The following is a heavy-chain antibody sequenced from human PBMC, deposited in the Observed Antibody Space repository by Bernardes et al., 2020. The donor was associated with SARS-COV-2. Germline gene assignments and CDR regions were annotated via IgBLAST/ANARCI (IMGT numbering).Heavy chain of an antibody. Sequence: SETLSLTCTVSGGSISSYYWSWIRQPPGKGLEWIGYIYYSGSTNYNPSLKSRVTISVDTSKNQFSLKLSSVTAADTAVYYCAREGRGYGSGSPVGWGYYGMDVWGQGTTVTVSS. CDR2: IYYSGST. D-gene: IGHD3-10*01. CDR1: GGSISSYY. J-gene: IGHJ6*02. V-gene: IGHV4-59*12. CDR3: AREGRGYGSGSPVGWGYYGMDV.